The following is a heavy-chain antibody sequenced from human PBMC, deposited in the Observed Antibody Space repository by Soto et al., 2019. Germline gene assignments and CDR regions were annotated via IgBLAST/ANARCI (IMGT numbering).Heavy chain of an antibody. J-gene: IGHJ3*02. CDR3: ARGSDAYGFDI. Sequence: QVHLQESGPGLVKPSETLSLSCTVSGGSLSGYYWSWIRQPAGKGLEFIGRSYNSGSTNYNSSLKSRVTMSKDTSENQFSLRLTSVTPADTAVYYCARGSDAYGFDIWGQGTMVTVAS. CDR2: SYNSGST. D-gene: IGHD4-17*01. V-gene: IGHV4-4*07. CDR1: GGSLSGYY.